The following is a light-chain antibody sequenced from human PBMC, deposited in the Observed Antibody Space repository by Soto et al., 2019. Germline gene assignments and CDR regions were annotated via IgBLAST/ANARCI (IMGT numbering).Light chain of an antibody. CDR3: QQANSFPFT. CDR2: GAS. Sequence: EVVLTQSPATLSVSPGAGATLSCRASQSVGSNLAWYQQKPGQTPRVLIYGASTRAIGIPARFSGSGFGTEFTLTISSLQSEDFATYYCQQANSFPFTFGPGTKVDIK. V-gene: IGKV3-15*01. J-gene: IGKJ3*01. CDR1: QSVGSN.